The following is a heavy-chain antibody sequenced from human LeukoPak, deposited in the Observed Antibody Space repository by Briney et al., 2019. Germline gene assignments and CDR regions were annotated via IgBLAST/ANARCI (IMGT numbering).Heavy chain of an antibody. CDR3: ARRAPRHLVVPADRVSWFDR. CDR2: INHSGST. V-gene: IGHV4-34*01. J-gene: IGHJ5*02. CDR1: GGSFSGYY. Sequence: SETLSLTCAVYGGSFSGYYWSWIRQPPGKGLEWIGEINHSGSTNYNPSLKSRVTISVDTYKHQFSLKLSSVTAADTAVYYCARRAPRHLVVPADRVSWFDRWGQGTLVSVSS. D-gene: IGHD2-2*01.